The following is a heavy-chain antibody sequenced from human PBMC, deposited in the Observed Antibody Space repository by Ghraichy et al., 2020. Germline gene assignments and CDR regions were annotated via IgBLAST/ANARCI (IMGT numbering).Heavy chain of an antibody. D-gene: IGHD4-17*01. V-gene: IGHV3-23*01. CDR2: ISSRGDST. CDR3: AKVGGQYGDHYFDS. Sequence: GGSLRLSCVASGFTFTIYAMSWVRQGPGKGLEWVSGISSRGDSTYNADSVKGRFTISRDNSKDTLYLQMNSLRAEDTAVYYCAKVGGQYGDHYFDSWGQGTLVTVSS. J-gene: IGHJ4*02. CDR1: GFTFTIYA.